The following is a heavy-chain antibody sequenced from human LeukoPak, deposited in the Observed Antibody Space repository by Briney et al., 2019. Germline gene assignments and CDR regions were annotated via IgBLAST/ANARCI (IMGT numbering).Heavy chain of an antibody. CDR1: GFTFDDYV. J-gene: IGHJ3*02. CDR3: AKDWGSYPYDAFDI. V-gene: IGHV3-9*01. Sequence: GGSLRLSCAASGFTFDDYVMHWVRQAPGKGLEWVSGISWNSGSIGYADSVKGRFTISRDNAKNSLYLQMNSLRAEDTALYYCAKDWGSYPYDAFDIWGQGTMVTVSS. CDR2: ISWNSGSI. D-gene: IGHD1-26*01.